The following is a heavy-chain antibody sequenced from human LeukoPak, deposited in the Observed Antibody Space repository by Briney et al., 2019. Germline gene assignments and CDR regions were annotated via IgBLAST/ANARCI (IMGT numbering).Heavy chain of an antibody. CDR2: FDPEDGET. J-gene: IGHJ4*02. D-gene: IGHD3-10*01. Sequence: EASVKVSCKVSGYTLTELSMHWVRQAPGKGLEWMGGFDPEDGETIYAQKFQGRVTMTEDTSTDTAYIELSSLRSEDTAVYYCAIEPMVRGVPRGPNFDYWGQGTLVTVSS. V-gene: IGHV1-24*01. CDR3: AIEPMVRGVPRGPNFDY. CDR1: GYTLTELS.